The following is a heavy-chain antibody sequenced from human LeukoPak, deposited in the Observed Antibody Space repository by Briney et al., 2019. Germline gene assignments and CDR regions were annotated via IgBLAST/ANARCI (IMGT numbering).Heavy chain of an antibody. D-gene: IGHD4-17*01. CDR1: GFTFSSYG. J-gene: IGHJ4*02. CDR3: ARDGDYEYFDY. Sequence: PGGSLRLSCAASGFTFSSYGMHWVRQAPGKGLEWVAVISYDGSNKYYADSVKGRFTISRDNSKNTLHLQMNSLRAEDTAVYYCARDGDYEYFDYWGQGTLVTVSS. CDR2: ISYDGSNK. V-gene: IGHV3-30*03.